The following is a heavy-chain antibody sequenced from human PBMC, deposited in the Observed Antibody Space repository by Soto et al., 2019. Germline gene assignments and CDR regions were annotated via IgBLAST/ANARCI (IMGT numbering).Heavy chain of an antibody. D-gene: IGHD1-1*01. J-gene: IGHJ4*02. V-gene: IGHV4-4*02. Sequence: SETLSLTCAVSGGSISSSNWWSWVRQPPGKGLEWIGEIYHSGSTNYNPSLKRRVTISVDKSKNQFSLKLSSVTAADTAVYYCARDPAGGGYFDYWGQGTLVTVSS. CDR1: GGSISSSNW. CDR2: IYHSGST. CDR3: ARDPAGGGYFDY.